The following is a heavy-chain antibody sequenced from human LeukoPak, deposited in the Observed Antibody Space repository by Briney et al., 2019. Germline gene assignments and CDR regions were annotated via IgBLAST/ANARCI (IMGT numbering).Heavy chain of an antibody. V-gene: IGHV3-7*01. Sequence: GGSLRLSCAASGFSFSNHSMNWVRQAPGKGLEWVANIKQDGSVTHYVDSVKGRFTISRDNAKNSLYLQMNSLRAEDTAAYYCARDREFSSSSLFASWGQGTLVTVSS. CDR2: IKQDGSVT. CDR1: GFSFSNHS. D-gene: IGHD6-13*01. CDR3: ARDREFSSSSLFAS. J-gene: IGHJ5*02.